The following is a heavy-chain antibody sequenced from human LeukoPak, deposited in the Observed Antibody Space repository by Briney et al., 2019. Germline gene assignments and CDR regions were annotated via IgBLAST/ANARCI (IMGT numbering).Heavy chain of an antibody. CDR2: IYYSGST. CDR1: GGSISSSSYY. D-gene: IGHD4-17*01. Sequence: PSETLSLTCTVSGGSISSSSYYWGWIRQPPGKGLEWIGSIYYSGSTYYNPSLKSRVTISVDTSKNQFSLKLSSVTAADTAVYYCARLNEPDDYGDYSMLYYFDYWGQGTLVTVSS. J-gene: IGHJ4*02. CDR3: ARLNEPDDYGDYSMLYYFDY. V-gene: IGHV4-39*07.